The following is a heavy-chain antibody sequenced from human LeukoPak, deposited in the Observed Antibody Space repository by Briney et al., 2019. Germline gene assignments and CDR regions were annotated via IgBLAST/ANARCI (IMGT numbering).Heavy chain of an antibody. CDR1: GFTVSSKY. J-gene: IGHJ4*02. CDR2: ILSGDDT. V-gene: IGHV3-53*01. Sequence: GGSLRLSCAVSGFTVSSKYMSWIRQAPGKGLEWLAVILSGDDTLYAASVKGRFIISRDNSKNTLYLEINSLRADDTAVYYCAGGGDNYNDVAYWGQGTLVTVSS. D-gene: IGHD1-1*01. CDR3: AGGGDNYNDVAY.